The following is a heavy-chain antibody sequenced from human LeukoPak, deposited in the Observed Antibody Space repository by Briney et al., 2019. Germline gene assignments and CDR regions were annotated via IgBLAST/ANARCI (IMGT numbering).Heavy chain of an antibody. CDR3: ARTQRRSYYYGMDV. CDR1: GYTFTSYA. V-gene: IGHV1-3*01. Sequence: ASVKVSCKASGYTFTSYAMHWVRQAPRQRLEWMGWINAGNGNTKYSQKFQGRVTITRDTSASTAYMELSSLRSEDTAVYYCARTQRRSYYYGMDVWGQGTTVTVSS. CDR2: INAGNGNT. J-gene: IGHJ6*02. D-gene: IGHD4-17*01.